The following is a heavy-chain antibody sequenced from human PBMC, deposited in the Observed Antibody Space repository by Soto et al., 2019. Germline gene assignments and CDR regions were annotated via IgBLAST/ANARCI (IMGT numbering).Heavy chain of an antibody. D-gene: IGHD1-20*01. Sequence: SETLSLTCSVYGGSSRAYHWSWIRQSPGEGLEWIGELSYSGSLNYNPSLKRRVAVSLDTSTDHFSLTMTSVTAADTGVYFCAGGPRYWSFALWGRGTLVTVSS. CDR2: LSYSGSL. CDR1: GGSSRAYH. J-gene: IGHJ2*01. CDR3: AGGPRYWSFAL. V-gene: IGHV4-34*01.